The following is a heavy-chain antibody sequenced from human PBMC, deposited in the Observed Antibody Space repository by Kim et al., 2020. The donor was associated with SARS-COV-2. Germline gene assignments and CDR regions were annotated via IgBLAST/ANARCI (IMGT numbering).Heavy chain of an antibody. D-gene: IGHD2-15*01. CDR3: ARQYCSGASCFRFLDV. CDR1: GASISNSYYY. J-gene: IGHJ6*02. CDR2: THYSGST. Sequence: SETLSLTCTVSGASISNSYYYWGWIRQPPGKGLEWVGTTHYSGSTYYNSSLKSRVTISVDTSKNQFSLKLSSVTAADTAVYYCARQYCSGASCFRFLDVWGQGSTVTVSS. V-gene: IGHV4-39*01.